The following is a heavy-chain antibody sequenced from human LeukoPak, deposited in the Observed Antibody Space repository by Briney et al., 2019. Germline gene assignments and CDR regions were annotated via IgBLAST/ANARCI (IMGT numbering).Heavy chain of an antibody. CDR3: ARDFNEPNDAFDI. Sequence: ASVKVSCKASGYTFTSYYMHWVRQAPGQGLEWMGIISPSGGSTGYAQKFQGRVTMTRDTSTSTVYMELSSLRSEDTAVYYCARDFNEPNDAFDIWGQGTTVTVSS. D-gene: IGHD1-1*01. CDR1: GYTFTSYY. CDR2: ISPSGGST. V-gene: IGHV1-46*01. J-gene: IGHJ3*02.